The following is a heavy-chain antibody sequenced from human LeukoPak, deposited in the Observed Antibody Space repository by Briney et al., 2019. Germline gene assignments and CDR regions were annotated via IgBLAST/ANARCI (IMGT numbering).Heavy chain of an antibody. CDR3: ARNMVRGVIISPYFDY. D-gene: IGHD3-10*01. Sequence: PSQTLSLTCTVSGGSISSGSYYWSWIRQPAGKGLEWIGYIYYSGSTNYNPSLKSRVTISVDTSKNQISLKLSSVTAADTAVYYCARNMVRGVIISPYFDYWGQGTLVTVSS. J-gene: IGHJ4*02. CDR2: IYYSGST. CDR1: GGSISSGSYY. V-gene: IGHV4-61*10.